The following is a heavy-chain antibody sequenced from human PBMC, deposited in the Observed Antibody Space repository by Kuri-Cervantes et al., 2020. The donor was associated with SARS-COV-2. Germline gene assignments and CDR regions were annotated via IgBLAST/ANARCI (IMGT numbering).Heavy chain of an antibody. CDR3: ARVTTGTLDY. CDR2: TYYRPKWYH. CDR1: GDSVSSNSAG. V-gene: IGHV6-1*01. J-gene: IGHJ4*02. Sequence: LRLSCAISGDSVSSNSAGWNWIRQSPSRGLEWLGRTYYRPKWYHDYAVSVKSRIIINPDTSKNQFSLQLSSVTPEDTAVYYCARVTTGTLDYWGQGTLVTVSS. D-gene: IGHD1-1*01.